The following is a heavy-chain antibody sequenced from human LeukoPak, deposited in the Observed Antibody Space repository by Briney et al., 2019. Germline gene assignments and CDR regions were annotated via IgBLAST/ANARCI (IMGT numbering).Heavy chain of an antibody. Sequence: ASVKVSCNASGYTFTSYYIHWVRQAPAPGLELMGIINPSGGSTSYAQKFQGRVTITRDTSTSTVYIVLSSLRSEDTAVYYCARAVITMVRGVNLNWFDPWGQGTLVTVSS. D-gene: IGHD3-10*01. V-gene: IGHV1-46*01. CDR3: ARAVITMVRGVNLNWFDP. CDR2: INPSGGST. CDR1: GYTFTSYY. J-gene: IGHJ5*02.